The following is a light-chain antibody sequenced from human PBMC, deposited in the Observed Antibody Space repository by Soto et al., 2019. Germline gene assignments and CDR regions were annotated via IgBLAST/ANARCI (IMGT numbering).Light chain of an antibody. J-gene: IGKJ1*01. CDR1: QGISNY. V-gene: IGKV1-27*01. CDR2: AAS. CDR3: QKYISAPL. Sequence: DIQMTQSTYSLSASVGDRVTITCRASQGISNYLAWYQQKPGKVPKLLIYAASTLQSGVPSRFSGSGSGTDFTLTISSLQPEDIATYYCQKYISAPLFGQGTMVDIK.